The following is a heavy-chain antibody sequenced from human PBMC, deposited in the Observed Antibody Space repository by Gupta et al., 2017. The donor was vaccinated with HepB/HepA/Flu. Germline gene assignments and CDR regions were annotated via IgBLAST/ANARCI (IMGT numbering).Heavy chain of an antibody. CDR1: GFTFSNYA. J-gene: IGHJ6*02. CDR2: ISYDGSNR. CDR3: ARDNRNSNYGPGYYFYGVDA. Sequence: QVQLVESGGGVVQPGRSLRLSCAASGFTFSNYAMHWVRQAPGKGLEWVAVISYDGSNRYYSDSVKGRFTISRDNSKNTLYLQVNSLRAEDTAVYYCARDNRNSNYGPGYYFYGVDAWGQGTTVTVSS. D-gene: IGHD4-11*01. V-gene: IGHV3-30-3*01.